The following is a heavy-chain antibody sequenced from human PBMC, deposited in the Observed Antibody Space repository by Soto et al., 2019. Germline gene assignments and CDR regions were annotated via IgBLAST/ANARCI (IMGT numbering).Heavy chain of an antibody. CDR2: INSVGSST. CDR3: ASPYGSGSYGLDY. CDR1: GFTFSRYW. D-gene: IGHD3-10*01. Sequence: PRASLRLSCAASGFTFSRYWMHWVRQPPEKGLVWVSRINSVGSSTSYADSVKGRLTLSREKARNPLYLKMNSGRADDTAVYSCASPYGSGSYGLDYWGQGTMVTVSS. V-gene: IGHV3-74*01. J-gene: IGHJ4*02.